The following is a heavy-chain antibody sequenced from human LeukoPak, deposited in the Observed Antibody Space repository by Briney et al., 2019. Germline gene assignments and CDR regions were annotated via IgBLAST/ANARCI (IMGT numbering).Heavy chain of an antibody. V-gene: IGHV4-34*01. Sequence: SETLSLTCAVYGGSFSGKYWTWIRQPPHKGLEWIGEITHSGSTYYNPSLKGRVTISVDTSRNQFSLKLNSVTAADTAVYYCARDLMTWGQGTLVTVSS. CDR1: GGSFSGKY. CDR2: ITHSGST. J-gene: IGHJ4*02. CDR3: ARDLMT.